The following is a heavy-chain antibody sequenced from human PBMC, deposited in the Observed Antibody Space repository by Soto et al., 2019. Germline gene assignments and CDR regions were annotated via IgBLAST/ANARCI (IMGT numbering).Heavy chain of an antibody. D-gene: IGHD4-17*01. Sequence: EVQLLESGGGLVQPGGSLRLSCAASGFSFKHYAMSWVRQAPGKGPEWVSGINAAGGRTYYADSVKGRFTISRDNSMATLYLQMSSLRAEDTALYYCAKDPNGDYVGAFDIWGQGTVVVVSS. CDR1: GFSFKHYA. V-gene: IGHV3-23*01. CDR2: INAAGGRT. CDR3: AKDPNGDYVGAFDI. J-gene: IGHJ3*02.